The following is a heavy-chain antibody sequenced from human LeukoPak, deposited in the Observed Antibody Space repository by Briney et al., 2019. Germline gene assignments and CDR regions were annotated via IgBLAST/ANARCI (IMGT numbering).Heavy chain of an antibody. CDR1: GFTFRRYD. CDR2: IGTAGDT. Sequence: GGSLRLSCAASGFTFRRYDMHWVRQVPGKGLEWVSTIGTAGDTYYPGSVKGRFTISRENAKNSFYLQMNSLRAGDTAVYYCARVSSGVAFDIWGQGTMVTVSS. V-gene: IGHV3-13*04. D-gene: IGHD3-10*01. CDR3: ARVSSGVAFDI. J-gene: IGHJ3*02.